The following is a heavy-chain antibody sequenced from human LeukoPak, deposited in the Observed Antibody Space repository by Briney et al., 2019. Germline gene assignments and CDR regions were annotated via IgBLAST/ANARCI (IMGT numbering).Heavy chain of an antibody. Sequence: GASVKVSCKASGYTFTSYYMHWVRQAPGQGLEWMGIINPSGGSTSYAQKFHGRVTMARDMSKSTVYMELSSLRSEDTAVYYCARGADFDWFSDYWGQGTLVTVYS. CDR2: INPSGGST. V-gene: IGHV1-46*01. D-gene: IGHD3-9*01. CDR1: GYTFTSYY. J-gene: IGHJ4*02. CDR3: ARGADFDWFSDY.